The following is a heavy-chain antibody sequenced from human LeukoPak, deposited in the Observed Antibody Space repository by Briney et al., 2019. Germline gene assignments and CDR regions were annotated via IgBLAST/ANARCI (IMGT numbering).Heavy chain of an antibody. V-gene: IGHV1-8*01. J-gene: IGHJ4*02. Sequence: ASVKVSCKASGYTFTSYGINWVRQATGQGLEWMGWMNPNSGNTGYAQKFQGRVTMTRNTSISTAYMELSSLRSEDTAVYYCARMPPPLYYYDSSGYSHRPYYFDYWGQGTLVTVSS. CDR2: MNPNSGNT. CDR1: GYTFTSYG. D-gene: IGHD3-22*01. CDR3: ARMPPPLYYYDSSGYSHRPYYFDY.